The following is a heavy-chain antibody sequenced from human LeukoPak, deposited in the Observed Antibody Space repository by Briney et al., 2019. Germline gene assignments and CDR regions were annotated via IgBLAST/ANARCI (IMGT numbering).Heavy chain of an antibody. V-gene: IGHV4-38-2*02. CDR1: GYSISSGYY. Sequence: SETLSLTCAVSGYSISSGYYWGWIRQPPGKGLEWIGCIYHSGSTYYNPSLKSRVTISVDKSKNQFSLKLSSVTAADTAVYYCARDKALGYYGLDVWGKGTTVTVSS. CDR2: IYHSGST. CDR3: ARDKALGYYGLDV. J-gene: IGHJ6*04.